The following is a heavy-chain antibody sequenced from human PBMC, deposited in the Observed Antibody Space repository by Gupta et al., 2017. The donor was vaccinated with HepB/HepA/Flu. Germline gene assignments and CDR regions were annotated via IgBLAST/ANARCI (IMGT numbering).Heavy chain of an antibody. V-gene: IGHV1-69*04. J-gene: IGHJ4*02. Sequence: QVQLVQSGAEVKKPGSSVKVSCKASGGTFSSYAISWVRQAPGQGLEWMGRIIPILGIANYAQKFQGRVTITADKSTSTAYMELSSLRSEDTAVYYCASFEGFLEWERGDYWGQGTLVTVSS. D-gene: IGHD3-3*01. CDR3: ASFEGFLEWERGDY. CDR2: IIPILGIA. CDR1: GGTFSSYA.